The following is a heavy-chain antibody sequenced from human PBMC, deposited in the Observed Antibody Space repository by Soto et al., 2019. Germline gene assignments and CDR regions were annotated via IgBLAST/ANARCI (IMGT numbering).Heavy chain of an antibody. V-gene: IGHV1-8*01. CDR3: ARGNPFNYAGFDV. CDR2: MNAKSGDT. D-gene: IGHD2-2*01. J-gene: IGHJ6*02. Sequence: QAHLEQSGAEVKRPGASVKVSCKASGYTFSDFDINWLRQASGQGPEWMGWMNAKSGDTFFAQRFQGKSNMTWDTSLSTAYMEVGSLTSDDTAVYYCARGNPFNYAGFDVWGQGTTVAVSS. CDR1: GYTFSDFD.